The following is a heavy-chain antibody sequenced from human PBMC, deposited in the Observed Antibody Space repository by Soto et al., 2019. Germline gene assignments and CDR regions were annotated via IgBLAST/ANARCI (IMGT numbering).Heavy chain of an antibody. CDR3: ARVISYGYFDY. J-gene: IGHJ4*02. D-gene: IGHD1-26*01. Sequence: LPYTVADGTSGNRGCYWSRNRQHPGKGLEWIGYIYYSGSTYYNPSLKSRVTISVDTSKNQFSLKLSSVTAADTAVYYCARVISYGYFDYWGQGTLVTVSS. CDR2: IYYSGST. CDR1: DGTSGNRGCY. V-gene: IGHV4-31*03.